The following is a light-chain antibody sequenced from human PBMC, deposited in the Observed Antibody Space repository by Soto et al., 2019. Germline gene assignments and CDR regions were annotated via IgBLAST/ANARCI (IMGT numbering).Light chain of an antibody. CDR2: EGS. CDR3: CSYAGSFFWV. J-gene: IGLJ3*02. V-gene: IGLV2-23*01. CDR1: SSDIGSYNL. Sequence: QSALTQPASVSGSPGQSITISCTGTSSDIGSYNLVSWYQQNPGKAPKLMIYEGSKRPSGVSHRFSGSKSGNTASLTISGPQAEDEADYYCCSYAGSFFWVFGGGTKLTVL.